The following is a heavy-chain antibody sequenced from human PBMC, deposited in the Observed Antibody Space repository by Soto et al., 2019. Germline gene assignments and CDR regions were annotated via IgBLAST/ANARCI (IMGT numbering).Heavy chain of an antibody. CDR2: IFPGDSYT. J-gene: IGHJ6*02. V-gene: IGHV5-51*01. CDR1: AHRFTNYL. Sequence: SKTISCHGFAHRFTNYLIGWVSQMNGKGLEWMGIIFPGDSYTRYSPSFQGQVTISADKSISTAYLQWSSLKASDTAMEDCARTEGRAAPVTGMDGWVQGT. D-gene: IGHD6-13*01. CDR3: ARTEGRAAPVTGMDG.